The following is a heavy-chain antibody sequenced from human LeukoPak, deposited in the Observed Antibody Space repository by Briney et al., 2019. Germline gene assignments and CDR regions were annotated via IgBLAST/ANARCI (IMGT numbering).Heavy chain of an antibody. J-gene: IGHJ5*02. CDR3: ARLDYEAYNWFDP. D-gene: IGHD4-17*01. CDR2: IYSGGST. CDR1: GFTVSSNY. V-gene: IGHV3-53*01. Sequence: TGGSLRLSCAASGFTVSSNYMSWVRQAPGKGLEWVSVIYSGGSTYYADSVKGRFSISRDNSKNTLYLQMNSLRAEDTAVYYCARLDYEAYNWFDPWGQGAPVTVSS.